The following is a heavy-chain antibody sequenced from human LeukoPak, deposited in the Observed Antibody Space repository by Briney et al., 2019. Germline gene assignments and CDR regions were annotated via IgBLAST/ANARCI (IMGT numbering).Heavy chain of an antibody. CDR2: TSFDGSSK. CDR3: AKGPDSSGLYSLDY. Sequence: GRSLRLSCAASGFTFSNYDMHWVRQAPGRGLEWVTITSFDGSSKYYADSVKGRFTISRDNSKNTLYLQMNSLRAEDTAVYYCAKGPDSSGLYSLDYWGQGTLVTVSS. V-gene: IGHV3-30*18. J-gene: IGHJ4*02. CDR1: GFTFSNYD. D-gene: IGHD3-22*01.